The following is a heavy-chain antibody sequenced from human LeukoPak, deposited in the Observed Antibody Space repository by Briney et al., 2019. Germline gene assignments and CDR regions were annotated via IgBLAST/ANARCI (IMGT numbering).Heavy chain of an antibody. D-gene: IGHD1-7*01. J-gene: IGHJ4*02. Sequence: SETLSLTCTVSGGSISSSYWSWIRQPAGKGLEWIGRIYSGGSTNYNPSRKSRVTMSVDTSKNQFSLKLSTVTAADTAVYYCARQLELEEAIQFDYWGQGTLVTVSS. CDR3: ARQLELEEAIQFDY. V-gene: IGHV4-4*07. CDR2: IYSGGST. CDR1: GGSISSSY.